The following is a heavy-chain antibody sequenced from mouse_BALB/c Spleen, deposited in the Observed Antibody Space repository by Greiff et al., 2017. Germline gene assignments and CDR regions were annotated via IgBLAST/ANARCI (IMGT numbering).Heavy chain of an antibody. CDR2: ISDGGSYT. CDR3: ARDPIRLLYGSSYGAMDY. D-gene: IGHD1-1*01. CDR1: GFTFSDYY. J-gene: IGHJ4*01. Sequence: DVKLVESGGGLVKPGGSLKLSCAASGFTFSDYYMYWVRQTPEKRLEWVATISDGGSYTYYPDSVKGRFTISRDNAKNNLYLQMSSLKSEDTAMYYCARDPIRLLYGSSYGAMDYWGQGTSVTVSS. V-gene: IGHV5-4*02.